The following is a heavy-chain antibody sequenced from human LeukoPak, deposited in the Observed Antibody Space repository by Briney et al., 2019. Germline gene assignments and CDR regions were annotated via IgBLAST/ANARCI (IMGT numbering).Heavy chain of an antibody. D-gene: IGHD5-18*01. V-gene: IGHV4-39*07. J-gene: IGHJ4*02. Sequence: SETLSLTCTVSGGSISSSSYYWGWIRQPPGKGLEWIGSIYYSGSTYYNPSLKSRVTISVDTSKNQFSLKLSSVTAADTAVYYWARGRYSYGNAFDYWGQGTLVTVSS. CDR3: ARGRYSYGNAFDY. CDR1: GGSISSSSYY. CDR2: IYYSGST.